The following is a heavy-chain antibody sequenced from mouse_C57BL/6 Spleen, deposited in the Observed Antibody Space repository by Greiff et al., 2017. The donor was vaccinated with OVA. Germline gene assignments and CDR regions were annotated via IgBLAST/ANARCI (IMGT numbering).Heavy chain of an antibody. D-gene: IGHD2-3*01. CDR2: IYPSDSET. J-gene: IGHJ2*01. Sequence: QVQLQQSGAELVRPGSSVKLSCTASGYTFTSYWMDWVKQRPGQGLEWIGNIYPSDSETHYNQKFKDKATLTVDKSSSTAYMQLSSLTSEDSAVYYCARSLDGYYGDYWGQGTTLTVSS. V-gene: IGHV1-61*01. CDR3: ARSLDGYYGDY. CDR1: GYTFTSYW.